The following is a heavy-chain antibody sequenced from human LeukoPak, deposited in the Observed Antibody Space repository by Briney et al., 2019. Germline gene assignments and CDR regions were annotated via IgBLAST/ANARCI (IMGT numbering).Heavy chain of an antibody. CDR3: ATGFRQAGRFDL. CDR2: FDPEDGET. J-gene: IGHJ2*01. V-gene: IGHV1-24*01. CDR1: GYTLTELS. Sequence: ASVKVSCKVSGYTLTELSMHWVRQAPGKGLEWMGGFDPEDGETIYAQKFQGRVTMTEDTSTDTAYMELSSLRSEDTAVYYCATGFRQAGRFDLWGRGTLVTVSS.